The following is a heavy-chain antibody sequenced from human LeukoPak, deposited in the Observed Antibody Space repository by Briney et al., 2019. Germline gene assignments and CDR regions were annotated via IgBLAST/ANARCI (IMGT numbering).Heavy chain of an antibody. J-gene: IGHJ4*02. D-gene: IGHD3-10*01. CDR1: GFTFSTYA. Sequence: GRSLRLSCAASGFTFSTYAMHWVRQVPGKGLELVAVAGQDDIVKYYADSVKGRFTISRDNSKNTLYLQMNSLRAEDTAIYYCAKDWNWNYYGSTVYWGQGTLVTVSS. V-gene: IGHV3-30*04. CDR2: AGQDDIVK. CDR3: AKDWNWNYYGSTVY.